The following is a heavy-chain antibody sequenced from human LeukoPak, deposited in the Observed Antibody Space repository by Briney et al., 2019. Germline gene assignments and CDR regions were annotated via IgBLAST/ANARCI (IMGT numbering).Heavy chain of an antibody. CDR3: ARDPRGNWNGAGDY. CDR1: GYSISSGYY. V-gene: IGHV4-38-2*02. J-gene: IGHJ4*02. D-gene: IGHD1-20*01. CDR2: IYHSGST. Sequence: PSGTLSLTCTVSGYSISSGYYWGWIRQPPGKGLEWIGSIYHSGSTYYNPSLKSRVTISVDTSKNQFSLKLSSVTAADTAVYYCARDPRGNWNGAGDYWGQGTLVTVSS.